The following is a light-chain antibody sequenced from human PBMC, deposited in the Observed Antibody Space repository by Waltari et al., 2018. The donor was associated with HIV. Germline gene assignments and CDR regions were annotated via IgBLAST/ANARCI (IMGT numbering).Light chain of an antibody. J-gene: IGLJ2*01. Sequence: QSALTQTAHVSGSTRQSITISCTGTFSDVGSYNLVSWYQKHPGEAPKIMIYEVTKRPSGVSSRFSGSKSGNTASMTISGLQAEDEADYYCCSYAGSRIHVVFGGGTKLTVL. CDR3: CSYAGSRIHVV. CDR1: FSDVGSYNL. V-gene: IGLV2-23*02. CDR2: EVT.